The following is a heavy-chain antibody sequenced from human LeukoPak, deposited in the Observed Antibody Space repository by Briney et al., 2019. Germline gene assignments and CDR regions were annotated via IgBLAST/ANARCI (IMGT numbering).Heavy chain of an antibody. CDR2: SRSSSPSM. D-gene: IGHD1-7*01. CDR3: ARDWNFAIDY. Sequence: GGSLRLSCAGSGFTFSNYGINWVRQAPGKGLEWVSYSRSSSPSMYYADSVKGRFTTSRDNAKNSLYLHMNSLRAEDTAVYYCARDWNFAIDYWGQGTLVTVSS. CDR1: GFTFSNYG. V-gene: IGHV3-48*01. J-gene: IGHJ4*02.